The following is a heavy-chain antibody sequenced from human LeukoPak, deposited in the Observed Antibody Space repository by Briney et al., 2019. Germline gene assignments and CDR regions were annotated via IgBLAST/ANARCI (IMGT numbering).Heavy chain of an antibody. V-gene: IGHV1-2*02. CDR3: AREGLNCTNGVCEDY. J-gene: IGHJ4*02. CDR2: INPNSGGT. Sequence: ASVKVSCKASGYTFTGSYMHGVRQAPGQGLEWMGWINPNSGGTNYAQKFRGRVTMTRDTSISTAYMELSKLRSDDTAVYYCAREGLNCTNGVCEDYWGQGTLVTVSS. D-gene: IGHD2-8*01. CDR1: GYTFTGSY.